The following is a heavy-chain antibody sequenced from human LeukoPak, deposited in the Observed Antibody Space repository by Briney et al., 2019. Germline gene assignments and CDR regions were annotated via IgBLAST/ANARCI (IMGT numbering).Heavy chain of an antibody. CDR2: ISPEGSTT. CDR3: ARDLHGSGQGDY. D-gene: IGHD3-3*01. Sequence: GGSLRLSCAASGFTFSSKWMHWVRQRPGRGLEWVSRISPEGSTTTYADSVKGRFTISRDNAKNSLYLQMNSLRAEDTAVYYCARDLHGSGQGDYWGQGTLVTVSS. V-gene: IGHV3-74*01. J-gene: IGHJ4*02. CDR1: GFTFSSKW.